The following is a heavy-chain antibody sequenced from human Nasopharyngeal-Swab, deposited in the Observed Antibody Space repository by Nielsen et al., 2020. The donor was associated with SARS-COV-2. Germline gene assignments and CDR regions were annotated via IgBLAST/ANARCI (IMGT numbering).Heavy chain of an antibody. Sequence: GESLKISCAVSGFTFSSFAMTWVRQAPGKGLEWVSTLSRNGDTTYYAGSVKGRFTISRDNFRNTLYLQMNSLRAEDTAMYYCAKVASPDYLINFDAWGQGTLVTVSS. D-gene: IGHD2/OR15-2a*01. J-gene: IGHJ4*02. CDR3: AKVASPDYLINFDA. CDR1: GFTFSSFA. V-gene: IGHV3-23*01. CDR2: LSRNGDTT.